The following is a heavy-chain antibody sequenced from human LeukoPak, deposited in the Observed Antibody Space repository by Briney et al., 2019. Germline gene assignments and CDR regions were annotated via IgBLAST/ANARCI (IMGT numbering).Heavy chain of an antibody. CDR2: INPNSGGT. D-gene: IGHD3-10*01. J-gene: IGHJ4*02. Sequence: ASVKVSCKASGYTFTGYYMHWVRQAPGQGLEWMGWINPNSGGTNYAQKFQGRVTMTRDTSISTAYMELSRLRSDDTAVYYCARMYYYGSGSYYYWGQGTLVTVSS. CDR1: GYTFTGYY. CDR3: ARMYYYGSGSYYY. V-gene: IGHV1-2*02.